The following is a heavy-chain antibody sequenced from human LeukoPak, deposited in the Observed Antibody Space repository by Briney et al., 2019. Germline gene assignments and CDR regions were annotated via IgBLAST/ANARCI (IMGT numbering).Heavy chain of an antibody. J-gene: IGHJ3*02. CDR3: ARTATYYDILTGSSPDAFDI. V-gene: IGHV3-7*01. CDR2: IKQDGSEK. Sequence: GGSLRLSCAASGFTFSSYWMSWVRQAPGKGLEWVANIKQDGSEKYYVDSVKGRFTISRDNAKNSLYLQMNSLRAEDTAVYYCARTATYYDILTGSSPDAFDIWGQGTMVTVSS. D-gene: IGHD3-9*01. CDR1: GFTFSSYW.